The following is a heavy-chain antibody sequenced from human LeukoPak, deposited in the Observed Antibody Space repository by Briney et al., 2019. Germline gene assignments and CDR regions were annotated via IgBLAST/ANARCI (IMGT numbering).Heavy chain of an antibody. CDR3: ALIDYYNYARVY. V-gene: IGHV4-59*01. J-gene: IGHJ4*02. Sequence: SETLSLTCSVSGGSINSYYWTWIRKPPGKGLEWIGCIYYSGSTNYNPSLKNRVSISIDTSKNQFSLNLRSVTAADTAVFYCALIDYYNYARVYWGQGTLGTVSS. CDR1: GGSINSYY. CDR2: IYYSGST. D-gene: IGHD3-10*01.